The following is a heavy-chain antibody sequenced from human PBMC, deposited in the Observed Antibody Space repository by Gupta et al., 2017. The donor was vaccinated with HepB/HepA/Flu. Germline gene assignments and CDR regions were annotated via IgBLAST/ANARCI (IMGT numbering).Heavy chain of an antibody. D-gene: IGHD4-17*01. CDR1: GFTFTRYT. Sequence: EVQLLESGGGLVQPGGSLRLSCTASGFTFTRYTMSWLRQAPGKGLEWVSSMGVSSVGIYYTDSVKGRFTISRDNSRNTLYLKMNSLRAEDTAVYYCAKDDYGDYVRWFDPRGQGTLVTVSS. CDR2: MGVSSVGI. V-gene: IGHV3-23*01. CDR3: AKDDYGDYVRWFDP. J-gene: IGHJ5*02.